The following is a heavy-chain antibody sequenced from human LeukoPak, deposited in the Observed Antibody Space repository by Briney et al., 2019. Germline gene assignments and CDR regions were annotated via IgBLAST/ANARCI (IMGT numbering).Heavy chain of an antibody. D-gene: IGHD3-10*01. Sequence: ASVKVSCKVSGYTLTELSVHWVRQAPGKGLEWMGGFDPEDSETIYAQKFQGRVTMTEDTSTDTAYMELSSLRSEDTAVYYCATDLGYYYSDGYWGQGTLVTVSS. CDR3: ATDLGYYYSDGY. J-gene: IGHJ4*02. CDR2: FDPEDSET. V-gene: IGHV1-24*01. CDR1: GYTLTELS.